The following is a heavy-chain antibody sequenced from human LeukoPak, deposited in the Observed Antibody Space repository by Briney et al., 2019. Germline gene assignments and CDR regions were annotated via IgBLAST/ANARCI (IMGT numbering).Heavy chain of an antibody. J-gene: IGHJ4*02. D-gene: IGHD3-9*01. CDR3: AKLVLRYFDWLMDY. Sequence: GGSLRLSWAASGFTFSSYGMHWVRQAPGKGLEWVAFIRYDGSNKYYADSVKGRFTISRDNSKNTLYLQMNSLRAEDTAVYYCAKLVLRYFDWLMDYWGQGTLVTVSS. CDR2: IRYDGSNK. CDR1: GFTFSSYG. V-gene: IGHV3-30*02.